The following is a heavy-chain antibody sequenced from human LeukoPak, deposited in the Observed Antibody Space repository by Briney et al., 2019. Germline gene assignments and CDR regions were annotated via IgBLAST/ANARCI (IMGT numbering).Heavy chain of an antibody. CDR1: GYTFTSHG. CDR2: ISAYNGNT. J-gene: IGHJ3*02. V-gene: IGHV1-18*01. Sequence: ASVPVSYQPSGYTFTSHGIRWVRQAPGHGVEWMGWISAYNGNTNYAQKLQGRVTMTTDTSTSTAYMERRSLRSDDTAVYYCARDASSDAFDIWGQGTMVTVSS. CDR3: ARDASSDAFDI.